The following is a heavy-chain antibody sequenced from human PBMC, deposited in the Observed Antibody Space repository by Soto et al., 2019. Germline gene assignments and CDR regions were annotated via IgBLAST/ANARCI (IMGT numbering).Heavy chain of an antibody. CDR3: ARARYQLLHPYYYGMDI. CDR2: IHYSGST. V-gene: IGHV4-59*01. Sequence: QVQLQESGPGLVKPSETLSLTCTVSGGSISSYYWSWIRQSPGKGLEWIGYIHYSGSTKSNPSLKSRVTISVDTSRNQFSLKLSAVTAADSAVYFCARARYQLLHPYYYGMDIWGQGTTVTVSS. CDR1: GGSISSYY. J-gene: IGHJ6*02. D-gene: IGHD2-2*01.